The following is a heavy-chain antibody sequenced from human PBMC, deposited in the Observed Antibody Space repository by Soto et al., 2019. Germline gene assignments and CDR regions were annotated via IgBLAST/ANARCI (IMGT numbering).Heavy chain of an antibody. CDR2: IYYSGST. V-gene: IGHV4-39*01. CDR1: GGSSNSSSYF. J-gene: IGHJ4*02. D-gene: IGHD3-3*01. CDR3: ARCEGDLWIGYYPLDY. Sequence: PSETQSLTCSVSGGSSNSSSYFCVWVRQPPGKRLEWIGSIYYSGSTYYNPSLRSRGTISVDTSKNQFSLKLSSVTAADTAVYYCARCEGDLWIGYYPLDYWGRGTLVTVSS.